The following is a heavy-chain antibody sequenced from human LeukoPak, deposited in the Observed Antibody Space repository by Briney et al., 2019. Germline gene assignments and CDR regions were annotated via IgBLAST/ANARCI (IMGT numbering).Heavy chain of an antibody. CDR2: ISGSGDST. J-gene: IGHJ4*02. D-gene: IGHD3-22*01. V-gene: IGHV3-23*01. Sequence: GGSLRLSCAASGFTFSNYGMSWVRQAPGKGLEWVSSISGSGDSTYYADSVKGRFSISRDNSKNTLYLQMNSLRAEDTAVYYCAKASAMIVVVSKHFDYWGQGTLVTVSS. CDR3: AKASAMIVVVSKHFDY. CDR1: GFTFSNYG.